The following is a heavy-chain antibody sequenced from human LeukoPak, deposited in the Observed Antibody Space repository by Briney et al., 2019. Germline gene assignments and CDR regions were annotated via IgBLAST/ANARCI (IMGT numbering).Heavy chain of an antibody. CDR1: GGSFSGYY. Sequence: SETLSLTCAVYGGSFSGYYWSWIRQPPGKGLEWIGEINHSGSTNYNPSLKSRVTISVDTSKNQFSLKLSSVTAADTAVYYCASQAYCTNGVCYLWGQGPLVTVSS. CDR3: ASQAYCTNGVCYL. J-gene: IGHJ5*02. D-gene: IGHD2-8*01. V-gene: IGHV4-34*01. CDR2: INHSGST.